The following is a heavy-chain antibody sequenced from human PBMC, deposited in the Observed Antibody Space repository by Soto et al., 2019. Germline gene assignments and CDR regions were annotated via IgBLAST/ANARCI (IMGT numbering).Heavy chain of an antibody. CDR3: GRQTPTLTRVDY. CDR1: GGSISSYY. Sequence: PSETLSLTCTVPGGSISSYYWSWIRQPPGKGLEWIGYIYYSGSTNYNPSLKSRVTISVDTSKNQFSLKVSSVTAADTAVYYCGRQTPTLTRVDYWGRGTQVTVSS. CDR2: IYYSGST. D-gene: IGHD4-4*01. J-gene: IGHJ4*02. V-gene: IGHV4-59*08.